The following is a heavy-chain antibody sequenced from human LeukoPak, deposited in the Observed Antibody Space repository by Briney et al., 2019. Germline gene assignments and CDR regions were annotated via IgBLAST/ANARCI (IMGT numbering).Heavy chain of an antibody. D-gene: IGHD6-19*01. Sequence: PSETLSLTCTGSGGSISSYYWSWIRQPPGKGLEWIGYIYYSGSTNYNPSLKSRVTISVDTSKNQFSLKLSSVTAADTAVYYCATLAVAGRSSDYWGQGTLVTVSS. CDR1: GGSISSYY. CDR3: ATLAVAGRSSDY. V-gene: IGHV4-59*01. CDR2: IYYSGST. J-gene: IGHJ4*02.